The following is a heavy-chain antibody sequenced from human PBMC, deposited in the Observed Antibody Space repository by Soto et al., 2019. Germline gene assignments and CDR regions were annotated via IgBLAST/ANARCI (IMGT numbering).Heavy chain of an antibody. CDR1: GGAFSSYA. J-gene: IGHJ4*02. CDR2: IIPIFGTA. Sequence: SVKVSCKASGGAFSSYAISWVRQAPGQGLEWMGGIIPIFGTANYAQKFQGRVTITADESTSTAYMELSSLRSEDTAVYYCARDHQSTITGTTEFDYWGQGTLVTVSS. D-gene: IGHD1-20*01. CDR3: ARDHQSTITGTTEFDY. V-gene: IGHV1-69*13.